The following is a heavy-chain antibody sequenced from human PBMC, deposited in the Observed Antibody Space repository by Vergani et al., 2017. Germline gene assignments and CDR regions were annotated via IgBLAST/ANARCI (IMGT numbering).Heavy chain of an antibody. Sequence: QVQLVQSGAEVKKPGASVKVSCKASGYTFTGYYMHWVRQAPGQGLEWMGWINPNSGGTNYAQKFQGRVTMTRDTSISTAYMELSRLRSDDTAVYYCARDILNIVVVPAANILGLDDWGQGTLVTVSS. CDR1: GYTFTGYY. J-gene: IGHJ4*02. CDR3: ARDILNIVVVPAANILGLDD. CDR2: INPNSGGT. V-gene: IGHV1-2*02. D-gene: IGHD2-2*01.